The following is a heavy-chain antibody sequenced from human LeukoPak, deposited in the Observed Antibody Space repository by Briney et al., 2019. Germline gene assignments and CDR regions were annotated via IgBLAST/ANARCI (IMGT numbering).Heavy chain of an antibody. CDR1: GITLSNYG. Sequence: GGSLRLSCAVSGITLSNYGMSWVRQAPGKGLEWVAGLSGSGDGTNYADSVKGRFTISRDNAKNTLYLQMNSLRAEGTAVYFCAKRGVVVRVILVGFHKEAYYFDSWGQGALVTVSS. V-gene: IGHV3-23*01. CDR3: AKRGVVVRVILVGFHKEAYYFDS. D-gene: IGHD2-21*01. CDR2: LSGSGDGT. J-gene: IGHJ4*02.